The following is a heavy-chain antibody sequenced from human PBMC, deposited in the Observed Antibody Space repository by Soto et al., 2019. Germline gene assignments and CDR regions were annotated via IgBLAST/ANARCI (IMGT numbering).Heavy chain of an antibody. Sequence: QVQLVQSGAEVKKPGSSVKVSCKASGGTFSSYTITWVRQAPGQGLEWMGRIIPILGIANYAQKFQGRVTITADKSTGTAYIELSSLRSEDTAVYYCLNTPQYWGQGTLVTVYS. CDR1: GGTFSSYT. CDR2: IIPILGIA. J-gene: IGHJ4*02. CDR3: LNTPQY. V-gene: IGHV1-69*02. D-gene: IGHD2-2*02.